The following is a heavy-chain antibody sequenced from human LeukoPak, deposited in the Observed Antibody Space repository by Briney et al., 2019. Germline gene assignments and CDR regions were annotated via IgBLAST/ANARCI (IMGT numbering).Heavy chain of an antibody. CDR2: IWYDGSNK. CDR1: GFTFSSYG. V-gene: IGHV3-33*01. D-gene: IGHD6-13*01. J-gene: IGHJ4*02. Sequence: PGGSLRLSCAASGFTFSSYGMHWVRQAPGKGLEWVAVIWYDGSNKYYADSMKGRFTISRDNSKNTLYLQMNSLRAEDTAVYYCARDPWHPAAAGTWGGDYWGQGTLVTVSS. CDR3: ARDPWHPAAAGTWGGDY.